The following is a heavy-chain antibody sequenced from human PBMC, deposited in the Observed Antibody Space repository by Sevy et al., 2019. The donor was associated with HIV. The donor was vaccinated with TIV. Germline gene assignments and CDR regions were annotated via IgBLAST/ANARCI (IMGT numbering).Heavy chain of an antibody. CDR1: GFTFSSYS. Sequence: GGCLRLSCAASGFTFSSYSMNWVRQAPGKGLEWVSSISSSSSYIYYADSVKGRFTISRDNAKNSLYLQMNSLRAEDTAVYYCARDLSGGSGFPVGDFDYWGQGTLVTVSS. D-gene: IGHD3-22*01. CDR3: ARDLSGGSGFPVGDFDY. CDR2: ISSSSSYI. V-gene: IGHV3-21*01. J-gene: IGHJ4*02.